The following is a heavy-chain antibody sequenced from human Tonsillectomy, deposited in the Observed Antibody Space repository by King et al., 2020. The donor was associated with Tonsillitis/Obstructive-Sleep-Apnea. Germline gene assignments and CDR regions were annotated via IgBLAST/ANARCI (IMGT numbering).Heavy chain of an antibody. CDR1: GFSFSDYF. D-gene: IGHD1-26*01. CDR3: ARAVRLVGGTRYYYYGMDV. V-gene: IGHV3-72*01. J-gene: IGHJ6*02. Sequence: QLVQSGGGLVQPGGSLRLSCAASGFSFSDYFMDWVRQAPGKGLEWVGRIRNKANGYTTEYAASVKGRFTISRDDSKNSLYLQMNSLKTEDTAVYYCARAVRLVGGTRYYYYGMDVWGQGTTVTVS. CDR2: IRNKANGYTT.